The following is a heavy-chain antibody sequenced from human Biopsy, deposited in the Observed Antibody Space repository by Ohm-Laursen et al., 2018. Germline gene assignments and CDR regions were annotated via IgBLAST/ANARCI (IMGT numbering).Heavy chain of an antibody. J-gene: IGHJ1*01. CDR1: GGTFSNYG. V-gene: IGHV1-69*06. CDR2: NIPILGTG. CDR3: ATKLTGYFHH. D-gene: IGHD3-9*01. Sequence: SVKVSCKTPGGTFSNYGVNWVRQAPGQGLEWLGGNIPILGTGNYAQKFQDRVTVAADTSTSTATMELRRLRSDDTAMYYCATKLTGYFHHWGQGTLVIVSS.